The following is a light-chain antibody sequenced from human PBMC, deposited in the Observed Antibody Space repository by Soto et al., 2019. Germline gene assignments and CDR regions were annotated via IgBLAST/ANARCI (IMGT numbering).Light chain of an antibody. Sequence: QSALTQPPSASGSPGQSVTISCTGTSSDVGGYNYVSWYQQHPGKAPKLMIYEVNKRPSGFPDRFSGSKSGNTASLTVSGLQAEDEGDYYCSSHAGSKRVFGTGTKVTVL. CDR2: EVN. J-gene: IGLJ1*01. CDR1: SSDVGGYNY. CDR3: SSHAGSKRV. V-gene: IGLV2-8*01.